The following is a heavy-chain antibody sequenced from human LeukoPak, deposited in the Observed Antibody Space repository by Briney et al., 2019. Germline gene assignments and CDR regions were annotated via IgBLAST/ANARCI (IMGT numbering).Heavy chain of an antibody. CDR3: AKNYGSGSSVKYYYYMDV. V-gene: IGHV3-23*01. CDR1: GFTFSSYG. Sequence: GGSLRLSCAASGFTFSSYGMNWVRQAPGKGLEWVSVISASGGSTYYADSVKGRVTISRDNFKNTLYLQMNSLGVEDTAVYYCAKNYGSGSSVKYYYYMDVWGKGTTVTVSS. CDR2: ISASGGST. D-gene: IGHD3-10*01. J-gene: IGHJ6*03.